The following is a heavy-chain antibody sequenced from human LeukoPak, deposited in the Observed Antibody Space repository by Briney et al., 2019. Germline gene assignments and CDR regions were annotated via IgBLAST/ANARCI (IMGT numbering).Heavy chain of an antibody. CDR2: ISGSGGST. J-gene: IGHJ5*02. D-gene: IGHD6-13*01. V-gene: IGHV3-23*01. CDR3: AKVELSAAGGELDP. CDR1: GFTSSSYA. Sequence: GGSLRLSCAASGFTSSSYAMSWVRQAPGKGLEWVSAISGSGGSTYYADSVKGRFTISRDNMYLEMRSLRADDTALYYCAKVELSAAGGELDPWGQGTLVTVSS.